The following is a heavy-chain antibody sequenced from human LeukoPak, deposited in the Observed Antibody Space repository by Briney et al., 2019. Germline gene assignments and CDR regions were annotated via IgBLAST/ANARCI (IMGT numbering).Heavy chain of an antibody. V-gene: IGHV3-74*01. CDR3: SRGHYGPDY. D-gene: IGHD3-16*01. CDR1: GFSYSGYS. J-gene: IGHJ4*02. CDR2: IQRDGSSP. Sequence: GGSLRLSCTASGFSYSGYSMHWVRQAPGKGLEWVSGIQRDGSSPTYADSVKGRFTISRDNAKGSVYLQMNILRAEDTAVYYCSRGHYGPDYWGQGTLVSVS.